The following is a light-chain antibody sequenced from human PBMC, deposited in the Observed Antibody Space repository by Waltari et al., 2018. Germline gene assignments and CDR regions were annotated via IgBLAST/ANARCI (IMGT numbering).Light chain of an antibody. V-gene: IGLV2-14*01. Sequence: QSALSQPASVSGSPGQSITISCTGTSSDIGGFNCVSWYQQQPGKAPKLIVYKVQKRPSGGSRRLSGSRSGNTASLTISGLQGEDEADYYCTSCGGSPSLRASLRVFGGGTKLTVL. J-gene: IGLJ2*01. CDR3: TSCGGSPSLRASLRV. CDR2: KVQ. CDR1: SSDIGGFNC.